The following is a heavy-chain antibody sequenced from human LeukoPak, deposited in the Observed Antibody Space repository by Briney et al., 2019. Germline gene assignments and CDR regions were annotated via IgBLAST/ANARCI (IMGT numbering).Heavy chain of an antibody. Sequence: GGSLRLSCAASGFTFSSYAMHWVRQAPGKGLEWVAVISYDGSNKYYADSVKGRFTISRDNSKNTLYLQMNSLRAEDTAVYYCARDRGYCSSTSCPLDYWGRGTLVTVSS. CDR3: ARDRGYCSSTSCPLDY. D-gene: IGHD2-2*01. CDR1: GFTFSSYA. J-gene: IGHJ4*02. CDR2: ISYDGSNK. V-gene: IGHV3-30*04.